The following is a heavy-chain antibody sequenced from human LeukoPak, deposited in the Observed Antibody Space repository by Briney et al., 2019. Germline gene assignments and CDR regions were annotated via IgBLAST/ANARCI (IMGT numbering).Heavy chain of an antibody. Sequence: PETLSLTCAVSGGSISTYYRSWIRQSAGKGLEWIGRIYTSGRTNYNPSLKSRATMSVDTSKNQFSLNLRSVTAADTAVYYCASPPGDDSSSVVAFDIWGQGTMVTVSS. V-gene: IGHV4-4*07. CDR2: IYTSGRT. D-gene: IGHD6-13*01. CDR1: GGSISTYY. J-gene: IGHJ3*02. CDR3: ASPPGDDSSSVVAFDI.